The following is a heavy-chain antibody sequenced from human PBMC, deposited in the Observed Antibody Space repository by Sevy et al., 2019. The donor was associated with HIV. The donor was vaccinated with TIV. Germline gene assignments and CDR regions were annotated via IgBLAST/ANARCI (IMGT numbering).Heavy chain of an antibody. Sequence: GGSLRLSCAASGFIFSSNWMSWVRQAPGKGLEWVANIKQDGREKNYVDSVKGRFTISRDNSKNSLYVQMNSLRVEDMAVYYCARDVGSGYFDYWGQGTLVTVSS. D-gene: IGHD2-15*01. CDR2: IKQDGREK. V-gene: IGHV3-7*01. CDR3: ARDVGSGYFDY. CDR1: GFIFSSNW. J-gene: IGHJ4*02.